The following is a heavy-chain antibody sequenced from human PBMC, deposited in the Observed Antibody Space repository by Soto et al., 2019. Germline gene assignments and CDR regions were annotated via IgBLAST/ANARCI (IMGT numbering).Heavy chain of an antibody. CDR1: GFTFSSYA. Sequence: GGSLRLSCAASGFTFSSYAMSWVRQAPGKGLEWVSAISGSGGSTYYADSVKGRFTISRDNSKNTLYLQMNSLRAEDTAVYYCASADYDILTGYYGFFDYWGQGTLVTVSS. V-gene: IGHV3-23*01. CDR2: ISGSGGST. CDR3: ASADYDILTGYYGFFDY. D-gene: IGHD3-9*01. J-gene: IGHJ4*02.